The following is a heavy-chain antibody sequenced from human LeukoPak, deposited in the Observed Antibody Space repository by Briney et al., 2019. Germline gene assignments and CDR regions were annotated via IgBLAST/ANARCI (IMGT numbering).Heavy chain of an antibody. Sequence: PSETLSLTCAVYGGSFSDYYWSWIRQPPGKGLEWIGEINHSGSTNYNPSLKSRVTISVDTSKNQFSLKLSSVTAADTAVYYCARARGPYGSGSYQYFDYWGQGTLVTVSS. V-gene: IGHV4-34*01. J-gene: IGHJ4*02. CDR2: INHSGST. D-gene: IGHD3-10*01. CDR3: ARARGPYGSGSYQYFDY. CDR1: GGSFSDYY.